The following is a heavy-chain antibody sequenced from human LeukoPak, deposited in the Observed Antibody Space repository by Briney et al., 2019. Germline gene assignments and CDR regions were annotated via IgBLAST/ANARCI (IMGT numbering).Heavy chain of an antibody. Sequence: GGSLRLSCAASGFTFRNYAMHWVRQAPGKGLEWVAVISYDGSNKYYADSVKGRFTISRDNSKNTLYLQMNSLRAEDTAVYYCAKDEATYCGGDCYTPDYWGQGTLVTVSS. CDR1: GFTFRNYA. J-gene: IGHJ4*02. CDR2: ISYDGSNK. V-gene: IGHV3-30*18. D-gene: IGHD2-21*02. CDR3: AKDEATYCGGDCYTPDY.